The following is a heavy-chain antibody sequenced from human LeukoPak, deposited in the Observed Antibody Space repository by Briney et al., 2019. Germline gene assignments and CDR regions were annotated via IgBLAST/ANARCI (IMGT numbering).Heavy chain of an antibody. CDR2: ISYDGSNK. D-gene: IGHD1-14*01. J-gene: IGHJ4*02. CDR3: AKAGDLKNRLDY. Sequence: GGSLRLSCAASGFTFSNYGMHWVRQAPGKGLEWVAVISYDGSNKYYADSVKGRFTISRDNSKNTLYLQMNSLRAEDTAVYHCAKAGDLKNRLDYWGQGTLVTVSS. V-gene: IGHV3-30*18. CDR1: GFTFSNYG.